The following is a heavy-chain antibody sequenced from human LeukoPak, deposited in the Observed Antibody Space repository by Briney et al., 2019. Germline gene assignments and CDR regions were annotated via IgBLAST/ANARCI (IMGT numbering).Heavy chain of an antibody. V-gene: IGHV4-34*01. D-gene: IGHD3-3*01. Sequence: SETLSLTCAVYGGSFSGYYSSWIRQPPGKGLEWIGEINHSGSTNYNPSLKSRVTISVDTSKNQFSLKLSSVTAADTAVYYCARGGKEGLVIWGQGTLVTVSS. CDR3: ARGGKEGLVI. CDR1: GGSFSGYY. J-gene: IGHJ4*02. CDR2: INHSGST.